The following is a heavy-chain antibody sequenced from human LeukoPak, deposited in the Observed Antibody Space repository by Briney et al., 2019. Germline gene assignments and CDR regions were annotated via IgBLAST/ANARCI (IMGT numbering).Heavy chain of an antibody. CDR1: GYTFTSYG. CDR2: ISAYTGNT. D-gene: IGHD2-2*01. J-gene: IGHJ5*02. CDR3: ARFEDIVVVPAGVWFDP. V-gene: IGHV1-18*01. Sequence: ASVKVSCKASGYTFTSYGISWVRQAPGEGLEWMGWISAYTGNTNYAQKLQGRVTMTTDTSTSTAYMELRSLRSDDTAVYYCARFEDIVVVPAGVWFDPWGQGTLVTVSS.